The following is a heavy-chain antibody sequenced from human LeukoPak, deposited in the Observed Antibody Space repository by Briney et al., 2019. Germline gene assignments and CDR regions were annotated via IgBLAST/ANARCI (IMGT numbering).Heavy chain of an antibody. V-gene: IGHV4-59*01. CDR1: GGSISSYY. CDR3: ARGGHYYDSLGAFDI. CDR2: IYYSGST. J-gene: IGHJ3*02. Sequence: SETLSLTCTVSGGSISSYYWSWIRQPPGKGLEWIGYIYYSGSTNYNPPLKSRVTISVDTSENQFSLKLSSVTAADTAVYYCARGGHYYDSLGAFDIWGQGTMVTVSS. D-gene: IGHD3-22*01.